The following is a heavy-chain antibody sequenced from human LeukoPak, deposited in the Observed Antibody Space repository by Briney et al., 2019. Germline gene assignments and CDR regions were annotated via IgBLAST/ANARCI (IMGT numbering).Heavy chain of an antibody. CDR3: ARGFSSDYYYDSSGTLFDY. CDR2: IYYSGST. J-gene: IGHJ4*02. V-gene: IGHV4-31*03. D-gene: IGHD3-22*01. Sequence: SETLSLTCTVSGGSISSGGYYWSWIRQHPGKGLEWLGYIYYSGSTYYNPSLKSRVTISVDTSKNQFSLKLSSVTAADTAVYYCARGFSSDYYYDSSGTLFDYWGQGTLVTVSS. CDR1: GGSISSGGYY.